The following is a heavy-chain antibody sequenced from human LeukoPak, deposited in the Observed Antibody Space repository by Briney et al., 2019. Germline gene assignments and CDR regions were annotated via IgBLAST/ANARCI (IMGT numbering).Heavy chain of an antibody. CDR1: GFTFSSSW. D-gene: IGHD4-11*01. CDR3: AKDEYSFGYDAFDV. V-gene: IGHV3-23*01. CDR2: ISGGADKT. J-gene: IGHJ3*01. Sequence: PGGSLRLSCAASGFTFSSSWMSWVRQAPGKGLEWVSVISGGADKTYYADSVKGRFIISRDNSKSTLHLQMNSLRAEDTAMYYCAKDEYSFGYDAFDVWGQGTMVTVSS.